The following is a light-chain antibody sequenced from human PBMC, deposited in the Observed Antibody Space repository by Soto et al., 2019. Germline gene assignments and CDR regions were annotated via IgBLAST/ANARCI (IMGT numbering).Light chain of an antibody. CDR2: GAS. Sequence: EIVLTQSPGTLSLSPGERATLSCRASQSVSSSYLAWYQQKPGQAPRLLIYGASSRATGIPDRFSGSGSGTDITLTISGLEPEDFALYYCQQYGSSPPYTFGQGTKLEIK. J-gene: IGKJ2*01. CDR1: QSVSSSY. V-gene: IGKV3-20*01. CDR3: QQYGSSPPYT.